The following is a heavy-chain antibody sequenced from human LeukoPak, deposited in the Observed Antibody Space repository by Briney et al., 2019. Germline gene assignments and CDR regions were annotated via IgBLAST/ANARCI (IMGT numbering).Heavy chain of an antibody. Sequence: SETLSLTCTVSGGSISSYYWSWIRQPPGKGLEWIGEINHSGSTNYNPSLKSRVTISVDTSKNQFSLKLSSVTAADTAVYYCARASRAARLFYWGQGTLVTVSS. D-gene: IGHD6-6*01. CDR3: ARASRAARLFY. V-gene: IGHV4-34*01. J-gene: IGHJ4*02. CDR2: INHSGST. CDR1: GGSISSYY.